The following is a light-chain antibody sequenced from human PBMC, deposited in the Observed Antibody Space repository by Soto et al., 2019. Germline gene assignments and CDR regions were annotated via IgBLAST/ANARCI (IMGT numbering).Light chain of an antibody. Sequence: DIQMTQSPSTLSASVGDRVTITCRASQSISNWLAWYQQKPGKAPKLLIYTASSLESGVPSRFSGSGSGTEFTLTISSLQPDDFATYSCQQYDSYSWTFGQGTKVDMK. V-gene: IGKV1-5*03. CDR2: TAS. CDR3: QQYDSYSWT. CDR1: QSISNW. J-gene: IGKJ1*01.